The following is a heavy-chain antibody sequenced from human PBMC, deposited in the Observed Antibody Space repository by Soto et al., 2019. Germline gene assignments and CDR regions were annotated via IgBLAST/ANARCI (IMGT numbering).Heavy chain of an antibody. D-gene: IGHD3-22*01. V-gene: IGHV3-30-3*01. CDR2: LSYDGNNN. Sequence: QEQLVESGGGVAQPGTSLRLSCAATGFTFSDYAFHWVRQAPVKGLEWVALLSYDGNNNYYADSVKGRVSVSRDNSRNTLNLQLNSLSPEDTAMYYCARETTREDSSGYYLDSWGQGTMVTVSS. J-gene: IGHJ3*02. CDR3: ARETTREDSSGYYLDS. CDR1: GFTFSDYA.